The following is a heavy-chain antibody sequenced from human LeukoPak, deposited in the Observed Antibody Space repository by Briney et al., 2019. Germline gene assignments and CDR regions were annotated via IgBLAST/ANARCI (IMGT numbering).Heavy chain of an antibody. CDR2: INHSGST. V-gene: IGHV4-34*01. Sequence: SETLSLTCAVYGGSFSGYYWSWIRQPPGKGLEWIGEINHSGSTNYNPSLKSRVTISVDTSKNQFSLKLSSVTAADTAVYYCARVTSSSGYDFDYFDYWGQRTLVTLSS. CDR1: GGSFSGYY. CDR3: ARVTSSSGYDFDYFDY. D-gene: IGHD5-12*01. J-gene: IGHJ4*02.